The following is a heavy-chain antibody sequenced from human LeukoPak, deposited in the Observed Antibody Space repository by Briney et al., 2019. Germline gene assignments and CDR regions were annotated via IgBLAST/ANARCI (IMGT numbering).Heavy chain of an antibody. D-gene: IGHD3-3*01. J-gene: IGHJ4*02. Sequence: GGSLRLSCAPSGFTFSSYEMNWVRQAPGEGLEWISYISSSGSTIYYADSVKGRFIISRDNAKNSLCLQMNSLRFEDTAVYYCARDRNTDFWSGYYTNYFDYWGQGTLVTVSS. V-gene: IGHV3-48*03. CDR2: ISSSGSTI. CDR1: GFTFSSYE. CDR3: ARDRNTDFWSGYYTNYFDY.